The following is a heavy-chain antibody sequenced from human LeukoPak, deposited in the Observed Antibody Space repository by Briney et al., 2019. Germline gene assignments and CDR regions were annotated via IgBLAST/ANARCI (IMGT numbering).Heavy chain of an antibody. V-gene: IGHV3-64*01. J-gene: IGHJ4*02. CDR2: ISSNGGST. D-gene: IGHD4-23*01. Sequence: GRTLRLFCAASGFTFSSYAMHWVREAPGKGLEYGSAISSNGGSTYYANSVKGRFTISRDNSKNTLYLQMGSLRAEDMAVYYCARVYAGGFVDYWGQGTLVTVSS. CDR3: ARVYAGGFVDY. CDR1: GFTFSSYA.